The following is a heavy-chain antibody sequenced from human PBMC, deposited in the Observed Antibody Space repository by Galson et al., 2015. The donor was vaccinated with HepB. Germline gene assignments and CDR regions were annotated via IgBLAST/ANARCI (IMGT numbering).Heavy chain of an antibody. CDR1: GFTFSSYA. Sequence: SLRLSCAASGFTFSSYAMHWVRQAPGKGLEWVAVISYDGSNKYYADSVKGRFTISRDNSKNTLYLLMNSLRAEDTAVYYCARDSAPSYYYDSSGYSNAIDYWGQGTLVTVSS. J-gene: IGHJ4*02. V-gene: IGHV3-30*04. CDR2: ISYDGSNK. D-gene: IGHD3-22*01. CDR3: ARDSAPSYYYDSSGYSNAIDY.